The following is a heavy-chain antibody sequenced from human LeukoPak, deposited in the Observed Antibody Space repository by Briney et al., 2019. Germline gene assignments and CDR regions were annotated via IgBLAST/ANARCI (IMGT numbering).Heavy chain of an antibody. J-gene: IGHJ4*02. CDR3: ARGPNYSSGYHHFDY. D-gene: IGHD3-22*01. Sequence: SETLSLTCTVSGGSISSYYWSWIRQPPGKGLEWIGYIYYSGSTNYNPSLKSRVTISVDTSKNQFSLKLSSVTAADTAVYYCARGPNYSSGYHHFDYWGQGTLVTVSS. CDR1: GGSISSYY. V-gene: IGHV4-59*01. CDR2: IYYSGST.